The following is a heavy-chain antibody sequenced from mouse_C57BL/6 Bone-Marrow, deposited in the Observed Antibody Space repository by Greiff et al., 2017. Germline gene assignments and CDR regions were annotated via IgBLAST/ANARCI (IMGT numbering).Heavy chain of an antibody. CDR1: GYTFTSYW. Sequence: QVQLQQPGAELVKPGASVKLSCKASGYTFTSYWMHWVKQRPGQGLEWIGMIHPNSGSTNYNEKFKSKATLTVDKSSSTAYMQLSSLTSEDSAVYYCARFLHDYGSNFDDWGQGTTLTVSS. CDR2: IHPNSGST. D-gene: IGHD1-1*01. CDR3: ARFLHDYGSNFDD. V-gene: IGHV1-64*01. J-gene: IGHJ2*01.